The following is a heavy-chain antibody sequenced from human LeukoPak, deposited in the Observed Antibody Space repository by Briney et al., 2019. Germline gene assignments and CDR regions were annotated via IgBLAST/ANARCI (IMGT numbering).Heavy chain of an antibody. Sequence: SVKVSCKASGGTFSSYAISWVRQAPGQGLEWMGGIIPIFGTANYAQKFQGRVTITTDESTSPAYMEPASLRSEDTAVYYCALTPDDGGNSSCVYWGQGTLVSVSS. D-gene: IGHD4-23*01. CDR1: GGTFSSYA. V-gene: IGHV1-69*05. CDR2: IIPIFGTA. J-gene: IGHJ4*02. CDR3: ALTPDDGGNSSCVY.